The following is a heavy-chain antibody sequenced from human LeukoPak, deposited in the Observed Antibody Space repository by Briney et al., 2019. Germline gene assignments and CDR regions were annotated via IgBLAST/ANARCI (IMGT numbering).Heavy chain of an antibody. CDR3: ASGIPFEY. Sequence: GGSPPLTRTGSGIIGSSIYVSWVRQAPGKGLEWVSVVYNTGSTFYTDSVKGRFTVSRDNSKDTLYLQMSGLRAEDTAVYYCASGIPFEYWGQGTPGTVSS. D-gene: IGHD5-18*01. J-gene: IGHJ4*02. CDR2: VYNTGST. V-gene: IGHV3-53*01. CDR1: GIIGSSIY.